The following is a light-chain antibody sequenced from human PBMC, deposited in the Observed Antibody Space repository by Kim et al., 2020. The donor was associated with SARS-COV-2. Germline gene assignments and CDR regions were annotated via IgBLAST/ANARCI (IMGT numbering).Light chain of an antibody. J-gene: IGKJ2*01. CDR1: QSVLYNSNDKNY. V-gene: IGKV4-1*01. CDR2: WAS. CDR3: QQYYTTPQT. Sequence: RATINCKSRQSVLYNSNDKNYLAWYQQKPGQPPKLLIYWASDRESGVPGRFSGSGSGTDFTLTITSLQAEDVAVYYCQQYYTTPQTFGQGTKLEI.